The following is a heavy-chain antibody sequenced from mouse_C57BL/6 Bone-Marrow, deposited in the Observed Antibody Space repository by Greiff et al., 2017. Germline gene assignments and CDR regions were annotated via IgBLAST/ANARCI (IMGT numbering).Heavy chain of an antibody. Sequence: DVKLVESGGGLVKPGGSLKLSCAASGFTFSDYGMHWVRQAPEKGLEWVAYISSGSSTIYYADTVKGRFTISRANAKNTLFLQMTSLRSEDTAMYYCARRFKVASDYWGQGTTLTVSS. CDR2: ISSGSSTI. V-gene: IGHV5-17*01. D-gene: IGHD6-1*01. CDR3: ARRFKVASDY. CDR1: GFTFSDYG. J-gene: IGHJ2*01.